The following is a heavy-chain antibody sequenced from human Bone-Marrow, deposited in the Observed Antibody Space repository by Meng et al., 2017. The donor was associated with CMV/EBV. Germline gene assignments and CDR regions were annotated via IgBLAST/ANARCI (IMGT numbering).Heavy chain of an antibody. CDR3: ARGAPDNGGGYYFDY. D-gene: IGHD1-26*01. CDR2: ISSSSYI. Sequence: GGSLRLSCAASGFSFSPYTMIWVRQAPGKGLEWVSSISSSSYIYYTDSVKGRFTISRDNAKNSLYLQMNSLRAEDTAVYYCARGAPDNGGGYYFDYWGQETLVTVSS. CDR1: GFSFSPYT. V-gene: IGHV3-21*01. J-gene: IGHJ4*02.